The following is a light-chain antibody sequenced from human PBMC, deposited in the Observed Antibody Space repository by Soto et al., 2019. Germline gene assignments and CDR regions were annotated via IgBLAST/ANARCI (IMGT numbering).Light chain of an antibody. CDR2: GAS. CDR3: QQYNNWPPTT. Sequence: EIVMTQSPATLSVSPGERATLSCRASQSVSSNLAWYQQKPGQAPRLLIYGASTRATGIPARFSGSGSGTDLTLTISSLQSEDFAVYYCQQYNNWPPTTFGQGKRLEI. J-gene: IGKJ5*01. CDR1: QSVSSN. V-gene: IGKV3-15*01.